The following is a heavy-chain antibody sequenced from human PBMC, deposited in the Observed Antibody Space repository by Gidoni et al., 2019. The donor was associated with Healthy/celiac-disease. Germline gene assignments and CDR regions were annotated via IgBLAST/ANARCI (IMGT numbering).Heavy chain of an antibody. CDR3: AKSALYVLLWFGELDGYFDY. V-gene: IGHV3-30*18. CDR2: ISYDGSNK. J-gene: IGHJ4*02. D-gene: IGHD3-10*01. CDR1: GFTFSSYG. Sequence: QVQLVESGGGVVQHGRSLRLSCADSGFTFSSYGMHWVRQAPGKGLEWVAVISYDGSNKYYADSVKDRFTISRDNSKNTLYLQMNSLRAEDTAVYYCAKSALYVLLWFGELDGYFDYWGQGTLVTVSS.